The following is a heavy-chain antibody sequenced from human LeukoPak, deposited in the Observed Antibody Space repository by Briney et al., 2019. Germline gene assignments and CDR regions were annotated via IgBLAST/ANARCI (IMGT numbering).Heavy chain of an antibody. V-gene: IGHV1-69*04. Sequence: ASVRVSCKASGGTFSSYAISWVRQAPGQGLEWMGRIIPILGIANYAQKFQGRVTITADKSTSTAYMELSSLRSEDTAVYYCARSPSPPKGDAFDIWGQGTMVTVSS. CDR3: ARSPSPPKGDAFDI. CDR1: GGTFSSYA. CDR2: IIPILGIA. J-gene: IGHJ3*02.